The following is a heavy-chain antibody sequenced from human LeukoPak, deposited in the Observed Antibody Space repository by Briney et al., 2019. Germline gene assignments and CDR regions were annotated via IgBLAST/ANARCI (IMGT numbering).Heavy chain of an antibody. CDR1: GFTFSSYS. D-gene: IGHD2-21*02. J-gene: IGHJ3*02. Sequence: GGSLRLSCAASGFTFSSYSMNWVRQAPGKGLEWVSSISSSSSYIYYADSVKGRFTISRDNAKNSLYLQMNSLRAEDTAVYYCARDLEVAYCGGDCLIDAFDIWGQGTMVTVSS. CDR3: ARDLEVAYCGGDCLIDAFDI. CDR2: ISSSSSYI. V-gene: IGHV3-21*01.